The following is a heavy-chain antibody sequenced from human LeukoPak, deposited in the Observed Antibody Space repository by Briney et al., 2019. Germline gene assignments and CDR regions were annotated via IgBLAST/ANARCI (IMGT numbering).Heavy chain of an antibody. CDR3: ARGEVPAS. CDR2: ISYDGSNK. J-gene: IGHJ5*02. V-gene: IGHV3-30*01. CDR1: GFTFSSYA. Sequence: GRSLRLSCAASGFTFSSYAMHWVRQAPGKGLEWVAVISYDGSNKYYADSVKGRFTISRDNSKNTLYLQMNSLRAEDTAVYYCARGEVPASWGQGTLVTVSS.